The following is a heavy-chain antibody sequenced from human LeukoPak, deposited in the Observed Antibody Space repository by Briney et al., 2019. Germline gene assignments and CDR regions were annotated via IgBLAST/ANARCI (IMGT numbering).Heavy chain of an antibody. CDR2: ISGSGGST. CDR3: ARVNYAFDI. V-gene: IGHV3-23*01. CDR1: GFTFSSYA. Sequence: GGSLRLSCAASGFTFSSYAMSWVRQAPGKGLEWVSGISGSGGSTNYADSVKGRFTISRDNAKNSLYLQMNSLRAEDTAVYYCARVNYAFDIWGQGTMVTVSS. J-gene: IGHJ3*02. D-gene: IGHD5-24*01.